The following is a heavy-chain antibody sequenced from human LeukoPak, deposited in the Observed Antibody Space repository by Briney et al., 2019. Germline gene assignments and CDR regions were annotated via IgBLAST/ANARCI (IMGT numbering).Heavy chain of an antibody. V-gene: IGHV4-34*01. Sequence: PSETLSLTCAIYGGSFSGYYWSWIRQPPGKGLEWIGEINHSGSTNYNPSLKSRVTISVDTSKNQFSLKLSSVTAADTAVYYCARGGGRYCSSTSCYVGCWGQGTLVTVSS. CDR3: ARGGGRYCSSTSCYVGC. J-gene: IGHJ4*02. CDR2: INHSGST. CDR1: GGSFSGYY. D-gene: IGHD2-2*01.